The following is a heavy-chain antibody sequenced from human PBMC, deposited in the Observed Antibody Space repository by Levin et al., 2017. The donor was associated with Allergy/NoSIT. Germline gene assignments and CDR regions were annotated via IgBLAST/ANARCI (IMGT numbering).Heavy chain of an antibody. Sequence: GESLKISCAASGFTFSSYSMNWGRQAPGKGLEWVSYISSSSSTIYYADSVKGRFTISRDNAKNSLYLQMNSLRAEDTAVYYCALGSNTAMVDYWGQGTLVTVSS. CDR2: ISSSSSTI. D-gene: IGHD5-18*01. CDR3: ALGSNTAMVDY. V-gene: IGHV3-48*01. CDR1: GFTFSSYS. J-gene: IGHJ4*02.